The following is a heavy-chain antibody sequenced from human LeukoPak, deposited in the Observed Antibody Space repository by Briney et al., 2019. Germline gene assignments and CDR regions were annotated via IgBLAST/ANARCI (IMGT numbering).Heavy chain of an antibody. J-gene: IGHJ5*01. V-gene: IGHV4-59*01. CDR3: ARTYITTLPCGDYVWFDY. Sequence: SETLSLTCTVSGGSISSYYWSWIRQPPGKGLEWIAYIYYSGTTNYNPSLKSRVTISIDSSKNQFYLRLSSVTGADTAVYYCARTYITTLPCGDYVWFDYWGQGTLVTVSS. CDR1: GGSISSYY. CDR2: IYYSGTT. D-gene: IGHD4-17*01.